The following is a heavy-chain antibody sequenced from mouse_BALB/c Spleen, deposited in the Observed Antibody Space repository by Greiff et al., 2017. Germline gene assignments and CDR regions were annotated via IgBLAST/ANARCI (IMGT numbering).Heavy chain of an antibody. CDR2: ISYSGST. D-gene: IGHD1-1*01. CDR1: GYSITSDYA. CDR3: ARGPYYGSSPAWFAY. Sequence: ESGPGLVKPSQSLSLTCTVTGYSITSDYAWNWIRQFPGNKLEWMGYISYSGSTSYNPSLKSRISITRDTSKNQFFLQLNSVTTEDTATYYCARGPYYGSSPAWFAYWGQGTTLTVSS. J-gene: IGHJ2*01. V-gene: IGHV3-2*02.